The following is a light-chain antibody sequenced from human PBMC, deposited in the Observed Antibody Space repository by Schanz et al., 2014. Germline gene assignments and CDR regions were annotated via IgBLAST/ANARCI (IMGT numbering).Light chain of an antibody. CDR2: DAS. CDR3: QQYGSSSWT. V-gene: IGKV3-20*01. CDR1: QIVITNF. Sequence: EIVLTQTPGTLSLSPGERAALSCRASQIVITNFLAWYQQKPGQAPRLLISDASNRATGVPDRFSGSGSGTDFTLTISRLEPEDFAMYYCQQYGSSSWTFGQGTKVEIK. J-gene: IGKJ1*01.